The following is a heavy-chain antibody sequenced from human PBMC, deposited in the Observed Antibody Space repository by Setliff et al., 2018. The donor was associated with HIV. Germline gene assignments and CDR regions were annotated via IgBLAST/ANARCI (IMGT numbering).Heavy chain of an antibody. D-gene: IGHD3-16*02. J-gene: IGHJ3*01. V-gene: IGHV4-34*01. CDR3: ARALFDYVWGTYRLRPVGFDL. CDR2: ISHSGNT. CDR1: DGDLSGDS. Sequence: SETLSLTCDVADGDLSGDSWSWIRQPPGKGLQWIGEISHSGNTTYNPSLSSRVTISLDTSRNQLSLKLNSVTAADTAVYYCARALFDYVWGTYRLRPVGFDLWGQGTVVTVSS.